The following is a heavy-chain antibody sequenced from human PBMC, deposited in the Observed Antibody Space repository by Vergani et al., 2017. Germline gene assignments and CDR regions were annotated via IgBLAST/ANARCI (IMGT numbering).Heavy chain of an antibody. CDR2: ISSSCITI. CDR3: ARDSLPGQLVPSVRWFDP. J-gene: IGHJ5*02. V-gene: IGHV3-11*01. CDR1: GFTFSDYY. Sequence: QVQLVESGGGLVKPGGSLRLSCAASGFTFSDYYMSWIRQAPGKGLEWVSYISSSCITIYYADSVKGRFTISRDNAKNSLYLQMNSLRAEDTAVYYCARDSLPGQLVPSVRWFDPWGQGTLVTVSS. D-gene: IGHD6-13*01.